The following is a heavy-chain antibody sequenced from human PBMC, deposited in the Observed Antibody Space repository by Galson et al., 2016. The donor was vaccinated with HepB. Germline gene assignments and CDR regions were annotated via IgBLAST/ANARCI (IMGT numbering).Heavy chain of an antibody. J-gene: IGHJ4*02. V-gene: IGHV3-74*01. Sequence: SLRLSCAASEFTFSSYDMHWVRQAPGKGLVWVSRVKSDGTSTTYADSVQGRFSTSRDNAKNTVYLQMNSLRAEDTAVYYCTRDYYGSLEYWGQGTLVTVSS. CDR1: EFTFSSYD. CDR2: VKSDGTST. D-gene: IGHD3-10*01. CDR3: TRDYYGSLEY.